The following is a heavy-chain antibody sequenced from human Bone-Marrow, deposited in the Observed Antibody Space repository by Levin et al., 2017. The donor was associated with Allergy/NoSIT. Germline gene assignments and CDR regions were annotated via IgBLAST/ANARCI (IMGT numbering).Heavy chain of an antibody. D-gene: IGHD3-22*01. CDR2: IYYLGHT. J-gene: IGHJ4*02. V-gene: IGHV4-30-4*01. CDR3: ARGGMYYHDSSGYPFDF. Sequence: SETLSLTCTVSGGSIGSSDYYWSWIRQTPGKGLEWIGCIYYLGHTYYDRSLKSRVAISVDTSNNQLSLKLHSVTAADTAVYYCARGGMYYHDSSGYPFDFWGQGTQVTVSS. CDR1: GGSIGSSDYY.